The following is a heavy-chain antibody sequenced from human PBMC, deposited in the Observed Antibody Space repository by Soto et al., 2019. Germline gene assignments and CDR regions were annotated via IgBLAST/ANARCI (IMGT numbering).Heavy chain of an antibody. D-gene: IGHD1-26*01. CDR2: ISFDGSER. Sequence: QVQLVESGGGVVQPGTSLRLSCVVSGLTFRDSGMHWVRQAPGKGLEWVAVISFDGSERHYRDSVKGRFSISRENSRNTLYLQMNSLRGYDSAVYYCAHGKDGVRYHYGMDVWCQGSTVTVSS. CDR3: AHGKDGVRYHYGMDV. V-gene: IGHV3-30*03. J-gene: IGHJ6*02. CDR1: GLTFRDSG.